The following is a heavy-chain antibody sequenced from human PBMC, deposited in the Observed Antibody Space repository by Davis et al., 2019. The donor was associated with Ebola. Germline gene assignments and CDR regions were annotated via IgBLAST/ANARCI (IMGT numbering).Heavy chain of an antibody. V-gene: IGHV1-18*01. Sequence: SVKVSCKASGYTFTSYGISWVRQAPGQGLEWMGWISAYNGNTNYAQKLQGRVTMTTDTSTSTAYMELRSLRSDDTAVYYCAREGARAYDFWSGRDYYGMDVWGQGTTVTVSS. CDR1: GYTFTSYG. CDR3: AREGARAYDFWSGRDYYGMDV. D-gene: IGHD3-3*01. J-gene: IGHJ6*02. CDR2: ISAYNGNT.